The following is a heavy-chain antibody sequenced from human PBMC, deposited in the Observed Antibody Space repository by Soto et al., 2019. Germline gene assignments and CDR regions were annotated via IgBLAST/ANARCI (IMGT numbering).Heavy chain of an antibody. CDR3: ASTRGSGSGYYGAY. Sequence: PGGYLRLSCAASGFTFSSYEMNWVRQAPGRGLEWVSYISSSGSTIYYADSVNGRFTISRDNAKNSLYLQMNSLRAEDTAVYYCASTRGSGSGYYGAYWGQGSLVIVSS. CDR1: GFTFSSYE. V-gene: IGHV3-48*03. J-gene: IGHJ4*02. D-gene: IGHD3-22*01. CDR2: ISSSGSTI.